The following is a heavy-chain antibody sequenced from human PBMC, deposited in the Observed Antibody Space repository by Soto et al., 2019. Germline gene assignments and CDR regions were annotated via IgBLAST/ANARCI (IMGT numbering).Heavy chain of an antibody. CDR3: ARDGEWLVSDY. D-gene: IGHD6-19*01. J-gene: IGHJ4*02. CDR2: IRAYNGNT. Sequence: DSVKDYCKASGYTFTSYGISLVRQAPGQGLEWMGWIRAYNGNTNYAQKLQGRVTMTTDTSTSTAYMELRSLRSYDTAVYYCARDGEWLVSDYWGQGTLVTGSS. V-gene: IGHV1-18*04. CDR1: GYTFTSYG.